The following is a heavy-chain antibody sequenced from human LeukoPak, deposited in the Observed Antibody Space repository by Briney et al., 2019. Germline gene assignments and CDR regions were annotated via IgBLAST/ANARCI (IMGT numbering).Heavy chain of an antibody. Sequence: GGSLRLSCAASGFAFSTYAMHWVRQAPGKGLEGVAVISNDGSNEYYADSVKGRFTISRDNSKNTLYSQMNSLRAEDTAVYYCAKDRKVGVAVAGMGSIWGQGTMVTVSS. CDR3: AKDRKVGVAVAGMGSI. D-gene: IGHD6-19*01. V-gene: IGHV3-30*18. J-gene: IGHJ3*02. CDR1: GFAFSTYA. CDR2: ISNDGSNE.